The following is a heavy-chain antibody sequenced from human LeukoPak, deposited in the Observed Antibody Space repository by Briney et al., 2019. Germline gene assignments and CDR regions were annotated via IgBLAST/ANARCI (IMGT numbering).Heavy chain of an antibody. Sequence: ASVKVSCKASGHTFTSYGISWVRQAPGQGLEWMGWITSYNGNTNYAQKLQGRVTMTTDISTSTAYMELRSLRSDDTAVYYCARDATYDSSGYRAYDIWGQGTMVTVSS. CDR1: GHTFTSYG. J-gene: IGHJ3*02. CDR3: ARDATYDSSGYRAYDI. D-gene: IGHD3-22*01. V-gene: IGHV1-18*01. CDR2: ITSYNGNT.